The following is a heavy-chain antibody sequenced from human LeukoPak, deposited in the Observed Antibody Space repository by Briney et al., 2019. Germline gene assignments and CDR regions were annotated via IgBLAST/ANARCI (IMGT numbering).Heavy chain of an antibody. CDR1: GGSISSGGYS. CDR3: ARGGEVDAFDI. J-gene: IGHJ3*02. D-gene: IGHD3-16*01. V-gene: IGHV4-30-2*01. CDR2: IYHSGST. Sequence: PSEILSLTCAVSGGSISSGGYSWSWIRQPPGKGLEWIGYIYHSGSTYYNPSLKSRVTISVDRSKNQFSLKLSSVTAADTAVYYCARGGEVDAFDIWGQGTMVTVSS.